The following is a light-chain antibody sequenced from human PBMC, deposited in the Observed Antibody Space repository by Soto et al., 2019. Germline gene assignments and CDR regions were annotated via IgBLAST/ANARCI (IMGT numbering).Light chain of an antibody. CDR1: QSVSNNY. J-gene: IGKJ1*01. Sequence: EIVLTQSPATLAVSPGERATLSCRASQSVSNNYLAWYQQKPGQAPRLLIYSTSSRATGIPDRFSGSGSGTEFTLTISRLEPEDFAVYYCQQYGNSPWTFGQGTKVDIK. CDR3: QQYGNSPWT. V-gene: IGKV3-20*01. CDR2: STS.